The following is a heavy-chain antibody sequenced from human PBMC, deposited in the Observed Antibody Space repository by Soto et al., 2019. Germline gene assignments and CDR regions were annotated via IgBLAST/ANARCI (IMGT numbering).Heavy chain of an antibody. Sequence: EVQLVESGGGLVQHGRSLRLSCAASGFTFDDYAMHWVRPAPGQGLEWVSGISWNSGSIGYAESVKGRFTISRDNAKNSLYLQMNSLRPEDTALYYCAKPLRYHDYGSGSYDYGGQGTLVTVSS. V-gene: IGHV3-9*01. CDR1: GFTFDDYA. CDR2: ISWNSGSI. CDR3: AKPLRYHDYGSGSYDY. J-gene: IGHJ4*02. D-gene: IGHD3-10*01.